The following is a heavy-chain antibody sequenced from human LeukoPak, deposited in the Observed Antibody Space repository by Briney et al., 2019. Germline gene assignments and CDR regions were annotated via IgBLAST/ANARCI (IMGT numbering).Heavy chain of an antibody. Sequence: GGSLRLSCAASGFTFSSHSMNWVRQAPGKGLEWVSAISGSGGSTYYADSVKGRFTISRDNSKNALYLQMNSLRAEDTAVYYCAKDPNYYGSGSPRSFDYWGQGTLVTVSS. V-gene: IGHV3-23*01. CDR2: ISGSGGST. D-gene: IGHD3-10*01. J-gene: IGHJ4*02. CDR3: AKDPNYYGSGSPRSFDY. CDR1: GFTFSSHS.